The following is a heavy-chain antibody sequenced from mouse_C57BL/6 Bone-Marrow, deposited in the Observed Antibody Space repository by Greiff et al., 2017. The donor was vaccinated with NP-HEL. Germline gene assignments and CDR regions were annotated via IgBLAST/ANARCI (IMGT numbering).Heavy chain of an antibody. J-gene: IGHJ4*01. V-gene: IGHV14-4*01. Sequence: VQLQQSGAELVRPGASVKLSCTASGFNIKDYYMHWVKQRPEQGLEWLGWIDPENGDTEYASKFQGKATITADTSSNTAYLQLSSLTSEDTDVYYCTAHYYYGSSPYYAMDYWGKGTSVTVSS. CDR2: IDPENGDT. D-gene: IGHD1-1*01. CDR3: TAHYYYGSSPYYAMDY. CDR1: GFNIKDYY.